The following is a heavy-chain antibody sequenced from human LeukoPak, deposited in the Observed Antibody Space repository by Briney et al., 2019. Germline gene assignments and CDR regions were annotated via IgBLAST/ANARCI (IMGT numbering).Heavy chain of an antibody. CDR1: GFTFTTFG. J-gene: IGHJ4*02. D-gene: IGHD1/OR15-1a*01. CDR3: AKINNDDDY. CDR2: ISPDGNIE. Sequence: GSLRLSCAASGFTFTTFGIHWVRPAPGKGLEWVAAISPDGNIEYYTDSVKGRFTISRDNSKNMIYLQMNSLRGEDSAVYYCAKINNDDDYWGQGTLVTVSS. V-gene: IGHV3-30*18.